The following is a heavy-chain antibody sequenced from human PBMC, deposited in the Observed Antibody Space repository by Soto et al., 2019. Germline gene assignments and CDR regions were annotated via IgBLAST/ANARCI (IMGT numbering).Heavy chain of an antibody. CDR3: AGLKNYYDSSGYFLVHNWFDP. V-gene: IGHV5-51*01. CDR1: GYSFTSYW. J-gene: IGHJ5*02. CDR2: IYPGDSDT. Sequence: GESLKISCKGSGYSFTSYWIGWVRQMPGKGLEWMGIIYPGDSDTRYSPSFQGQVTIPADKSISTAYLQWSSLKASDTAMYYCAGLKNYYDSSGYFLVHNWFDPWGQGTLVTVSS. D-gene: IGHD3-22*01.